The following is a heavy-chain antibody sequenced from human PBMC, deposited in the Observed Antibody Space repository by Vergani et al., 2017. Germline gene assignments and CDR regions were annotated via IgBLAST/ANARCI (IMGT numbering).Heavy chain of an antibody. Sequence: QVQLVESGGGVVQPGRSLRLSCAASGFTFSSYAMHWVRQAPGKGLEWVAVISYDGSNKYYADSVKGRYTISRDNSKNTLYLQMNSLRAEDTAVYYCARDSSAYYXYVWGSYRWGYFDYWGQGTLVTVSS. V-gene: IGHV3-30-3*01. CDR1: GFTFSSYA. D-gene: IGHD3-16*02. CDR3: ARDSSAYYXYVWGSYRWGYFDY. CDR2: ISYDGSNK. J-gene: IGHJ4*02.